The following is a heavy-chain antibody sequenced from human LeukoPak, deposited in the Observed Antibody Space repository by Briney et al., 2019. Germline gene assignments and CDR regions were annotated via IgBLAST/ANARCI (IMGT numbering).Heavy chain of an antibody. Sequence: GGSLRLSCAASGFTFSTYAIHWVRQAPGKGLEWVTFISYDGSSKSYADSVKGRFTISRDNSKNTLYLQMNSLRVEDAAVYYCAREYYDSGSYSGNFDYWVQGTLVTVSS. CDR1: GFTFSTYA. V-gene: IGHV3-30-3*01. J-gene: IGHJ4*02. CDR3: AREYYDSGSYSGNFDY. CDR2: ISYDGSSK. D-gene: IGHD3-10*01.